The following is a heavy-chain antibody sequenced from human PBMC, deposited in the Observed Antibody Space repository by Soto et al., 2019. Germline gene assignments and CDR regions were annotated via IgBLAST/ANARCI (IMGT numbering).Heavy chain of an antibody. Sequence: QVQLVESGGGVVQPGRSLRLSCAASGFTFSSYGMHWVRQAPGKGLEWVAVIWYDGSNKYYADSVKGRFTISRDNSKNTLYLHMNSLRAEDTAVYYCASSNVDTHFDYWGQGTLVTVSS. V-gene: IGHV3-33*01. CDR1: GFTFSSYG. CDR3: ASSNVDTHFDY. J-gene: IGHJ4*02. CDR2: IWYDGSNK. D-gene: IGHD1-1*01.